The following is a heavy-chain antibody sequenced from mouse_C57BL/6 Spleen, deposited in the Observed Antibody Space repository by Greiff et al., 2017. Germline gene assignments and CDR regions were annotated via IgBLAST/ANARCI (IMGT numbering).Heavy chain of an antibody. D-gene: IGHD4-1*01. CDR2: IYPSDSET. CDR1: GYTFTSYW. CDR3: ARGDWDGNWYFDV. V-gene: IGHV1-61*01. Sequence: VQLQQPGAELVRPGSSVKLSCKASGYTFTSYWMDWVKQRPGQGLEWIGNIYPSDSETHYNQKFKDKATLTVDKSSSTAYMQLSSLTSEDSAVYYCARGDWDGNWYFDVWGTGTTVTVSS. J-gene: IGHJ1*03.